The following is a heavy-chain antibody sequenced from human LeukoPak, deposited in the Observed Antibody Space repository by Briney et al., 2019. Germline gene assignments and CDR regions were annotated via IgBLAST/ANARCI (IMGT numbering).Heavy chain of an antibody. V-gene: IGHV3-23*01. CDR3: ARDLSGGYDSSGYYLCGAFDI. J-gene: IGHJ3*02. CDR2: ISGSGGST. D-gene: IGHD3-22*01. Sequence: GGSLRLSCAASGFTFSSFAMIWVRQAPGRGLEWVSGISGSGGSTYYADSVKGRFTISRDNSKNTLYLQMNSLRAEDTAVYYCARDLSGGYDSSGYYLCGAFDIWGQGTMVTVSS. CDR1: GFTFSSFA.